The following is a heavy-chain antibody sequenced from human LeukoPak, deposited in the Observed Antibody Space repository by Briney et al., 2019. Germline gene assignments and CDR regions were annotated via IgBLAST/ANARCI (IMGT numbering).Heavy chain of an antibody. CDR2: FDPEDGET. Sequence: ASVKVSCKVSGHTLSELSMHWVRQAPGQGLEWMGGFDPEDGETPYAQKFQGRVTMTEDTTTDTAYMELTSLRSEDTAVYYCAGGLISMSYWGQGSLVTVSS. CDR3: AGGLISMSY. V-gene: IGHV1-24*01. J-gene: IGHJ4*02. CDR1: GHTLSELS. D-gene: IGHD3-16*02.